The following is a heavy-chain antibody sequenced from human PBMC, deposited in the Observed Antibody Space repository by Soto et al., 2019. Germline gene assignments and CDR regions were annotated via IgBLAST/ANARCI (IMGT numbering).Heavy chain of an antibody. CDR3: ARDRYYGSGTYNYFDY. Sequence: ASVKVSCKASGYTFTSYAMHWVRQAPGQRLEWIGWVNAGNGDTYYSQKFQGRVTITRDTSASTAYMELNSLSSEDTAVYYCARDRYYGSGTYNYFDYWGQGSLVTVSS. CDR1: GYTFTSYA. V-gene: IGHV1-3*01. D-gene: IGHD3-10*01. CDR2: VNAGNGDT. J-gene: IGHJ4*02.